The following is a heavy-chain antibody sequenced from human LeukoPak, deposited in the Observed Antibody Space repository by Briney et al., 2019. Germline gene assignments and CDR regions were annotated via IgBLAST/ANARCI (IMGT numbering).Heavy chain of an antibody. V-gene: IGHV3-21*01. Sequence: GGSLRLSCAASGFTFSSYSMNWVRQAPGKGLEWVSSISSSSSYIYYADSVKGRFTISRDNAKNSLYLQMNSLRSEDTAVYYCARDGYYYDSSGYLEDAFDIWGKGKMVTVSS. CDR2: ISSSSSYI. J-gene: IGHJ3*02. CDR3: ARDGYYYDSSGYLEDAFDI. CDR1: GFTFSSYS. D-gene: IGHD3-22*01.